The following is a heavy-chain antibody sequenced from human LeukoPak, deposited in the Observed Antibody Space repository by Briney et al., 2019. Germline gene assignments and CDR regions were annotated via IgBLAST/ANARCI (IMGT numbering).Heavy chain of an antibody. D-gene: IGHD3-3*02. CDR2: INHSGST. V-gene: IGHV4-30-2*01. CDR3: ARGRMVILALSRYYYYGMDV. J-gene: IGHJ6*02. CDR1: GGSISSGGYY. Sequence: ASQTLSLTCTVSGGSISSGGYYWNWIRQPPGKGLEWIGEINHSGSTNYNPSLKSRVTISVDTSKNQFSLKLSSVTAADTAVYYCARGRMVILALSRYYYYGMDVWGQGTTVTVSS.